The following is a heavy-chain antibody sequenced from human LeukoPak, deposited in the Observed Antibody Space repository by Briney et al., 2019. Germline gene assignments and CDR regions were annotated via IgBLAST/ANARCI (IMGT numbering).Heavy chain of an antibody. Sequence: ASVKVSCKASGYTFTGYYMHWVRQAPGQGLEWMGWINPNSGGTNYAQKFQGWVTMTRDTSISTAYMELSRLRSDDTAVYYCARAGRTMVRGVKGGCWFDPWGRGTLVTVSS. D-gene: IGHD3-10*01. V-gene: IGHV1-2*04. J-gene: IGHJ5*02. CDR2: INPNSGGT. CDR3: ARAGRTMVRGVKGGCWFDP. CDR1: GYTFTGYY.